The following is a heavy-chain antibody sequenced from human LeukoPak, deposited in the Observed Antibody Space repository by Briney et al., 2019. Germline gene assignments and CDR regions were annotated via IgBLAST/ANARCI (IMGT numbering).Heavy chain of an antibody. D-gene: IGHD4-23*01. Sequence: GTSVKVSCKASGFTFTSSAVQWVRQARGQRLEWIGWIVVGSGNTNYAQKFQERVTITRDMSTSTVYMELSSLRSEDTAVYYCAAEERPTVVTFRKGAVDLWGQGTMVTVSS. V-gene: IGHV1-58*01. J-gene: IGHJ3*01. CDR3: AAEERPTVVTFRKGAVDL. CDR1: GFTFTSSA. CDR2: IVVGSGNT.